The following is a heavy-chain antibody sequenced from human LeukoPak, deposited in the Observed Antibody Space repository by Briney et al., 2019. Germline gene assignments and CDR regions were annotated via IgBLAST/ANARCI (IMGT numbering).Heavy chain of an antibody. V-gene: IGHV1-2*04. J-gene: IGHJ6*02. D-gene: IGHD6-19*01. CDR2: INPNSGGT. CDR3: ARERGIAVAGRRYYYYGMDV. Sequence: ASVKVSCKASGGTFSSYAISWVRQAPGQGLEWMGWINPNSGGTNYAQKFQGWVTMTRDTSISTAYMELSRLRSDDTAVYYCARERGIAVAGRRYYYYGMDVWGQGTTVTVSS. CDR1: GGTFSSYA.